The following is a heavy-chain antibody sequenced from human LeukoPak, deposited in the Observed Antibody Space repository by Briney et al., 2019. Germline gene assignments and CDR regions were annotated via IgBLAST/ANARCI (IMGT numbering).Heavy chain of an antibody. CDR1: GFTFSSYA. V-gene: IGHV3-23*01. CDR2: ISGSGDNT. CDR3: AKGSYYDSSGSFYFDY. J-gene: IGHJ4*02. D-gene: IGHD3-22*01. Sequence: PGGSLRLSCAASGFTFSSYAMSWVRQAPGKGLEWVSGISGSGDNTYYADSVKGRFTISRDNFKNTLYVQVNSLETEDTAAYYCAKGSYYDSSGSFYFDYWGQGTLVTVSS.